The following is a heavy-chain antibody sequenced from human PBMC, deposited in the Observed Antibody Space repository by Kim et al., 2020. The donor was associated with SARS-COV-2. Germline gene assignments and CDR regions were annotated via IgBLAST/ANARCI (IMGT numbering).Heavy chain of an antibody. V-gene: IGHV3-23*01. CDR2: ISGSGATT. Sequence: GGSLRLSCAASGFTFSSYAMSWVRQALGKGLEWVSSISGSGATTYYADSVKGRFTMSRDNSKNTLYLQMNSLRAEDTAVYYCAKRIVAAVGTGRGAYDVWGQGTMVTVSS. CDR3: AKRIVAAVGTGRGAYDV. CDR1: GFTFSSYA. D-gene: IGHD6-13*01. J-gene: IGHJ3*01.